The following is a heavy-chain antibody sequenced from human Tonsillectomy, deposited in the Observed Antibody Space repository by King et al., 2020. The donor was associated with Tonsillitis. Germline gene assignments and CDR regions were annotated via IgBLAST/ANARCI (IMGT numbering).Heavy chain of an antibody. CDR2: ISSSSSTI. Sequence: VQLVESGGGLVQPGGSLRLSCAASGFTFSSYSMNWVRQAPGKGLEWVSYISSSSSTIYYADSVKGRFTISRDNAKNSPYLQMNSLRAEDTAVYYCARGGYSYDYWGQGTLVTVSS. CDR1: GFTFSSYS. V-gene: IGHV3-48*01. CDR3: ARGGYSYDY. D-gene: IGHD2-15*01. J-gene: IGHJ4*02.